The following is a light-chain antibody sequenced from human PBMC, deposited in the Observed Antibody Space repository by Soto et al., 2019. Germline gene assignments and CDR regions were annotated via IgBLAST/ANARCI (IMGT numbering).Light chain of an antibody. Sequence: EIVLTQSPGTLSLSPVERATLSFRASQSVSVNSLAWYQQKGGQAPRLLIYAASTRATGVPDRFSGTGSGTDFALTISRLETDDSAVYYCQQYGGSPFTFGPGTKVDI. J-gene: IGKJ3*01. CDR2: AAS. CDR1: QSVSVNS. V-gene: IGKV3-20*01. CDR3: QQYGGSPFT.